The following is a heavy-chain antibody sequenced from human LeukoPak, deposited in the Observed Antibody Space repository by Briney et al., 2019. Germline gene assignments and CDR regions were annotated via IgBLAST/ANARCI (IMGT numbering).Heavy chain of an antibody. CDR1: GFTFSSYS. V-gene: IGHV3-21*01. CDR2: ISSSSSYI. D-gene: IGHD3-16*01. J-gene: IGHJ4*02. Sequence: GGSLRLSCAASGFTFSSYSMNWVRQAPGKGLEWVSSISSSSSYIYYADSVKGRFTISRDNAKNSLYLQMNSLRAEDTAVYYCARVLGGGFNDYFDYWGQGTLVTVSS. CDR3: ARVLGGGFNDYFDY.